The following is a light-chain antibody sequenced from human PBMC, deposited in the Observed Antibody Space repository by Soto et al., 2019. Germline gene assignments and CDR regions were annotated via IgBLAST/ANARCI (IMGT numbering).Light chain of an antibody. Sequence: EIVLTQSPGTLSLSPGERATLSCRANQSVSSSFLAWYQQKPGQAPRLLIYGTRRAPGIPDTLSGSGSGTDFTLTISRLEPEDFAVYYCQQYGSSSLSFGGGTKVEI. CDR2: GT. V-gene: IGKV3-20*01. CDR1: QSVSSSF. J-gene: IGKJ4*01. CDR3: QQYGSSSLS.